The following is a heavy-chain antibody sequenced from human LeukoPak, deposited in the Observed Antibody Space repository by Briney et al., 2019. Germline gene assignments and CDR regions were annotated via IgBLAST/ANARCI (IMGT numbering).Heavy chain of an antibody. CDR1: GFTFSNYD. Sequence: PGRSLRLSCAASGFTFSNYDMHWVRQAPGKGLEWVAVIWYDGSNKYYADSVKGRFTISRDNSKNTLYLQMNSLRAEDTAVYYCARDDYSGKLDIWGQGTVVRVSS. V-gene: IGHV3-33*01. CDR2: IWYDGSNK. J-gene: IGHJ3*02. CDR3: ARDDYSGKLDI. D-gene: IGHD4-23*01.